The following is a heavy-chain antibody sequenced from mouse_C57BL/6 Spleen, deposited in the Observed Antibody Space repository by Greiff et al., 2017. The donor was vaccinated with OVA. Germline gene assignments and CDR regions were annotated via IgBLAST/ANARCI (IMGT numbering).Heavy chain of an antibody. J-gene: IGHJ3*01. CDR1: GYAFSSSW. CDR2: IYPGDGDT. D-gene: IGHD2-5*01. Sequence: VKLMESGPELVKPGASVKISCKASGYAFSSSWMNWVKQRPGKGLEWIGRIYPGDGDTNYNGKFKGKATLTADKSSSTAYMQLSSLTSEDSAVYFCARSGYSNYGFAYWGQGTLVTVSA. V-gene: IGHV1-82*01. CDR3: ARSGYSNYGFAY.